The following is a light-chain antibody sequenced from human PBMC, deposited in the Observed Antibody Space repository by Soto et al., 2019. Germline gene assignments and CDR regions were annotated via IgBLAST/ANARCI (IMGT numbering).Light chain of an antibody. CDR3: MQALQTPYT. Sequence: DIVMTQSPLSLPVTPGEPASISCRSSQSLLHSNGYNYLDWYLQKPGPSPQLLIYLGSNRASGVPDRFSGSREGTDFPLKISRVEGEDVGVYYCMQALQTPYTFGQGTELEIK. CDR1: QSLLHSNGYNY. CDR2: LGS. J-gene: IGKJ2*01. V-gene: IGKV2-28*01.